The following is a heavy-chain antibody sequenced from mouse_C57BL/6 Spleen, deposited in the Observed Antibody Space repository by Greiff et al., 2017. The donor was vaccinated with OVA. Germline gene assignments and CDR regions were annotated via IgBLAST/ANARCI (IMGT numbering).Heavy chain of an antibody. CDR3: AREGPGYAMDY. CDR2: ISYSGST. V-gene: IGHV3-1*01. Sequence: EVQLQESGPGMVKPSQSLSLTCTVTGYSITSGYDWHWIRHFPGNKLEWMGYISYSGSTNYNPSLKSRISITHDTSKNHFFLKLNSVTTEDTATYYCAREGPGYAMDYWGQGTSVTVSS. J-gene: IGHJ4*01. CDR1: GYSITSGYD.